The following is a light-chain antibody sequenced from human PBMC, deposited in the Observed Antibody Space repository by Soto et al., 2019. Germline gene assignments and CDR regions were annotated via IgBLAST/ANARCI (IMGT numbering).Light chain of an antibody. CDR2: GAS. V-gene: IGKV3-15*01. Sequence: EIVMTQSAAILSVSPGERATLSYRASQSVSSNLAWYQQKPGQAPRLLIYGASTRATGIPARFSGSRSGTEFTLTISSLQSEDFAVYYCQQYNNWPLTFGGGTKVEIK. CDR3: QQYNNWPLT. CDR1: QSVSSN. J-gene: IGKJ4*01.